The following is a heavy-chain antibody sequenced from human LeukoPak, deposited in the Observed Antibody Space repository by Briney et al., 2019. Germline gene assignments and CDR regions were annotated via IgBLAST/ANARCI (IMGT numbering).Heavy chain of an antibody. D-gene: IGHD2-2*01. V-gene: IGHV4-31*03. J-gene: IGHJ5*02. CDR1: GGSISSGGYY. CDR3: ASSEQGVVPAANPGWFDP. Sequence: PSETLSLTCTVSGGSISSGGYYWSWIRQHPGKGLEWIGYIYYSGSTNYNPSLKSRVTISVDTSKNQFSLKLSSVTAADTAVYYCASSEQGVVPAANPGWFDPWGQGTLVTVSS. CDR2: IYYSGST.